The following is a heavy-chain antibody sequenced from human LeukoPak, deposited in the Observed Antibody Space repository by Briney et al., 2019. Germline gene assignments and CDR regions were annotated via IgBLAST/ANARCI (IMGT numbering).Heavy chain of an antibody. CDR1: GYTFTTYG. CDR2: ISPYNGDT. D-gene: IGHD2-8*01. CDR3: ARNRLMVYSIYTLDI. Sequence: ASVKVSCKPSGYTFTTYGISWVRQAPGQGLEWMGWISPYNGDTSYAQNIQGRVTMTTDTSTSTAYMELRSLRSDDTAVYYCARNRLMVYSIYTLDIWGQGTMVTVSS. V-gene: IGHV1-18*01. J-gene: IGHJ3*02.